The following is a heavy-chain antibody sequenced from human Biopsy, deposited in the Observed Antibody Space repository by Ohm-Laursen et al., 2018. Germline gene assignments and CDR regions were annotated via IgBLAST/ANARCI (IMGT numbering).Heavy chain of an antibody. J-gene: IGHJ3*01. Sequence: SDTLSLTCTVSGGSIRSDYWSWIPQSPRKGLEWIGHISGRGATNYNPSLRGRVTISVDTSKNQFSLKLSSVTAADTAVFFCARLYRLDDYWNDDPPDAFDVWGQGTMVTVSS. CDR3: ARLYRLDDYWNDDPPDAFDV. D-gene: IGHD3-3*01. CDR1: GGSIRSDY. V-gene: IGHV4-59*07. CDR2: ISGRGAT.